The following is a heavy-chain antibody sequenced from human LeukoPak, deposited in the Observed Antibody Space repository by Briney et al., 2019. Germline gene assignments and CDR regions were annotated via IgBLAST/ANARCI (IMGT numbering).Heavy chain of an antibody. Sequence: SETLSLTRTVSGDSISSYYWSWVRQPPGQGLEWIAYMYYSGSTNYNPSLKSRVTVSIDTSKNQFSLMLTSVAAADTAVYYCARHGNQDSRSYPLDYWGQGILVTVSS. CDR1: GDSISSYY. D-gene: IGHD3-10*01. J-gene: IGHJ4*02. CDR3: ARHGNQDSRSYPLDY. V-gene: IGHV4-59*08. CDR2: MYYSGST.